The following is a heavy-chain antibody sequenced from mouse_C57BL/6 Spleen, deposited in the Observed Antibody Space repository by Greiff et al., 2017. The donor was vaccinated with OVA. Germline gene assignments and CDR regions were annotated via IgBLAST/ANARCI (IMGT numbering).Heavy chain of an antibody. CDR3: ARQGVYYGNFYWYFDV. CDR1: GFTFSSYG. V-gene: IGHV5-6*02. CDR2: ISSGGSYT. J-gene: IGHJ1*03. D-gene: IGHD2-1*01. Sequence: DVKLVESGGDLVKPGGSLKLSCAASGFTFSSYGMSWVRQTPDKRLEWVATISSGGSYTYYPDSVKGRFTISRDNAKNTLYLQMSSLKSEDTAMYYCARQGVYYGNFYWYFDVWGTGTTVTVSS.